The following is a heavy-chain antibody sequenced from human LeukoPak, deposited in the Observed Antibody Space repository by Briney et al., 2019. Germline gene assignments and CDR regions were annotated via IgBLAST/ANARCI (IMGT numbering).Heavy chain of an antibody. D-gene: IGHD6-19*01. J-gene: IGHJ4*02. V-gene: IGHV3-30-3*01. CDR3: ARIGTQWLLRRCFDY. CDR1: GFTLSSYS. Sequence: GGSLRLSCVASGFTLSSYSMHWVRQAPVKELEWVAMISFDGSNKYYADSVKGRFTISRDNSKNTLSLQMTSLRADDTAVYYCARIGTQWLLRRCFDYWGQGSLVTVSS. CDR2: ISFDGSNK.